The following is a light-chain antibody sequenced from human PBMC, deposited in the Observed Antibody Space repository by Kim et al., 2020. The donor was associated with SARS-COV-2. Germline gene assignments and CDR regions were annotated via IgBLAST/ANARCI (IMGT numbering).Light chain of an antibody. CDR1: QSIRSW. Sequence: DIQMTQSPSTLSASVGDRVTITCRASQSIRSWLAWYQQKPGKAPNLLIFKASNLESGVPSRFSGSGSGTEFTLIISSPQPDDFATYYCQQYDRYPVTFGQGTKLEI. V-gene: IGKV1-5*03. CDR3: QQYDRYPVT. CDR2: KAS. J-gene: IGKJ2*01.